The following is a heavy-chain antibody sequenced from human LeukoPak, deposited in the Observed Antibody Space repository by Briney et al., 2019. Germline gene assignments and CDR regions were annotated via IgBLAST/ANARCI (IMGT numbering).Heavy chain of an antibody. CDR1: GGSFSSGY. J-gene: IGHJ4*02. Sequence: PSETLSLTCAMSGGSFSSGYWSWIRQPPGKGLEWIGYIYYSGTTNNNPSLESRVTVSVDTSKKICPLKLTSMTAADTAVYYCARGDPAGLFDYWGQGHLVTVSS. CDR3: ARGDPAGLFDY. V-gene: IGHV4-59*01. CDR2: IYYSGTT. D-gene: IGHD3-10*01.